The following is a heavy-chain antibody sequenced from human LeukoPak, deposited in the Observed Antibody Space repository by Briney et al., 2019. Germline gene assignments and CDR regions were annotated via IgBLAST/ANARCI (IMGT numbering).Heavy chain of an antibody. Sequence: ASVKVSCKASGYTFTSYGISWVRQAPGQGLEWMGWISAYNGNTNYAQKLQGRVTMTRNTSISTAYMDLSSLRSDDTAVYYCARGFGPAAMNYYMDVWGKGTTVTISS. CDR1: GYTFTSYG. V-gene: IGHV1-18*01. J-gene: IGHJ6*03. CDR2: ISAYNGNT. CDR3: ARGFGPAAMNYYMDV. D-gene: IGHD2-2*01.